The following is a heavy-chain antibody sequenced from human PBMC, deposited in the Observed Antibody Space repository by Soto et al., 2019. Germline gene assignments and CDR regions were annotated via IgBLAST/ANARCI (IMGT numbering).Heavy chain of an antibody. CDR2: ISSDGSNK. V-gene: IGHV3-30-3*01. CDR1: GFTFSSYA. CDR3: ARMASFYCSGGSCYPTYGMDV. J-gene: IGHJ6*02. D-gene: IGHD2-15*01. Sequence: GGSLRLSCAASGFTFSSYAMHWVRQAPGKGLEWVAVISSDGSNKYYADSVKGRFTISRDNSKNTLYLQMNSLRAEDTAVYYCARMASFYCSGGSCYPTYGMDVWGQGTTVTVSS.